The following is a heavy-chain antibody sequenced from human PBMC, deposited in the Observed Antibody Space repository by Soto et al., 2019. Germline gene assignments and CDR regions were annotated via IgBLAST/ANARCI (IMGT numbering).Heavy chain of an antibody. CDR3: AREAGYCSRTSCYRRAFDT. J-gene: IGHJ3*02. V-gene: IGHV3-74*03. Sequence: EVQLVESGGDLVQPGGSLRLSCAASGFTFSGHWMHWVRQVPGKGLEWVSRINTDGGSSAYADSVKGRFTISRDNAENTLYLQVNGLRAEDTAVYYCAREAGYCSRTSCYRRAFDTWGQGTTVTVSS. CDR1: GFTFSGHW. CDR2: INTDGGSS. D-gene: IGHD2-2*01.